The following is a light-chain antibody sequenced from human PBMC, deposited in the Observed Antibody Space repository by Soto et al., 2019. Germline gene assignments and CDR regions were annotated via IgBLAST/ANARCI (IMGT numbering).Light chain of an antibody. CDR1: NSDVGAYDY. V-gene: IGLV2-11*01. J-gene: IGLJ3*02. Sequence: QSALTQPRSVSGSPGQSVIISCTGTNSDVGAYDYVSWYQQHPGKAPKLIIYDVTKRPSGVPDRFSASKSGNTASLTISGRQAEDEADYYCCSYAGSNTWVLGGGTKLTVL. CDR2: DVT. CDR3: CSYAGSNTWV.